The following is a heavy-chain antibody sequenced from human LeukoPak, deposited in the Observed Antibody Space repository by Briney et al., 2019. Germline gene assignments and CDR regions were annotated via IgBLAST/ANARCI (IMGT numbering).Heavy chain of an antibody. D-gene: IGHD6-19*01. CDR3: ARTLPYSSGSEIDY. V-gene: IGHV3-48*01. CDR2: ISSSSSTI. Sequence: GGSLRLSCAASGFTFSSYSMNWVRQAPGKGLEWVSYISSSSSTIYYADSVKGRFTISRDNAKNSLYLQMNSLRAEDTAVYYCARTLPYSSGSEIDYWGQGTLVTVSS. CDR1: GFTFSSYS. J-gene: IGHJ4*02.